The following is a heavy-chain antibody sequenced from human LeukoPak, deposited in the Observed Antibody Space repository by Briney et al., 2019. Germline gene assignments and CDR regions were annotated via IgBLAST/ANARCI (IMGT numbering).Heavy chain of an antibody. Sequence: SETLSITCTVSGGSISSGGYYWSWIRQHPGKGLEWIGYIYYSGSTYYNPSLKSRVTISVDTSKNQFSLKLSSVTAADTAVYYCARAMASLRFLEWLAYFDYWGQGTLVTVSS. CDR1: GGSISSGGYY. CDR2: IYYSGST. J-gene: IGHJ4*02. D-gene: IGHD3-3*01. CDR3: ARAMASLRFLEWLAYFDY. V-gene: IGHV4-31*03.